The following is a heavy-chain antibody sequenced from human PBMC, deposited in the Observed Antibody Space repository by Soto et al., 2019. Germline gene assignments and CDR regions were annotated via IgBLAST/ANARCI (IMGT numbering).Heavy chain of an antibody. V-gene: IGHV4-31*03. CDR1: GGSISSFFYY. CDR3: AKKGDGSGSLFDY. D-gene: IGHD2-15*01. CDR2: IYYSGST. Sequence: SDTLSLTCTVSGGSISSFFYYWSWIRQHPGKGLEWIGYIYYSGSTYYNPSLKSRVTISVDTSKNQSSLKLSSVTAADTAVYYCAKKGDGSGSLFDYWGQGTLVTVSS. J-gene: IGHJ4*02.